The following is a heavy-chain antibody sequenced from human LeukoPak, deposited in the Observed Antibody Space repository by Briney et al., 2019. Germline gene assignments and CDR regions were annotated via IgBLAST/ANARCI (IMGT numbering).Heavy chain of an antibody. J-gene: IGHJ6*02. CDR3: ARDYGDYYYYGMDV. CDR2: IYGGGST. V-gene: IGHV3-53*01. Sequence: GGSLRLSCAASGFTVSSSYMSWVRLAPGKGLEWVSVIYGGGSTYYADSVKGRFTTSRDNSKNTLYLQMNSLRAEDTAVYYCARDYGDYYYYGMDVWGQGTTVTVSS. CDR1: GFTVSSSY. D-gene: IGHD4-17*01.